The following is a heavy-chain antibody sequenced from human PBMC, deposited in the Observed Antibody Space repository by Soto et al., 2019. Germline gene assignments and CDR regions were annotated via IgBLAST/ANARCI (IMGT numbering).Heavy chain of an antibody. V-gene: IGHV3-23*05. J-gene: IGHJ5*02. CDR3: AILPTGYPNWFGP. CDR2: IHTSAGST. Sequence: PGGSLRLSCAASGFTFSNYAMSWVRQAPGKGLEWVSAIHTSAGSTYYADSVKGRFTISRDNSKNTLYLQMNSLRGEDTALYYCAILPTGYPNWFGPWGQGTLVTVSS. D-gene: IGHD3-9*01. CDR1: GFTFSNYA.